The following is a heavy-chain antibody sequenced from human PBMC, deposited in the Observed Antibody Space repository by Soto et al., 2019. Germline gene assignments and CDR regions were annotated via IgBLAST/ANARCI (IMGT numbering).Heavy chain of an antibody. V-gene: IGHV4-34*01. CDR2: INHSGST. D-gene: IGHD3-3*01. CDR3: ARVRGYYDFWSGYGGYYYYGMDV. Sequence: LSLTCAVYGGSFSGYYWSWIRQPPGKGLEWMGEINHSGSTNYNPSLKSRVTISVDTSKNQFSLKLSSVTAADTAVYYCARVRGYYDFWSGYGGYYYYGMDVWGQGXTVTVYS. J-gene: IGHJ6*02. CDR1: GGSFSGYY.